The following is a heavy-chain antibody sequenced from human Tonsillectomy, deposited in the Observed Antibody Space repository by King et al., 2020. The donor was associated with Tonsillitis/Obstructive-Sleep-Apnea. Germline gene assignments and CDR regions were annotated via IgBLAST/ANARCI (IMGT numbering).Heavy chain of an antibody. J-gene: IGHJ4*02. CDR1: GFSLSTSGVG. CDR2: IYWDDDK. D-gene: IGHD3-10*01. Sequence: TLKESGPTLVKPTQTLTLTCTFSGFSLSTSGVGVGWIRQPPGKALEWLALIYWDDDKRYSPSLKSRFTITKDTSKNQVVLTMTNMDPVDTATYYCARRPSPLPLFRGVLYYFDYWGQGAPVTVSS. CDR3: ARRPSPLPLFRGVLYYFDY. V-gene: IGHV2-5*02.